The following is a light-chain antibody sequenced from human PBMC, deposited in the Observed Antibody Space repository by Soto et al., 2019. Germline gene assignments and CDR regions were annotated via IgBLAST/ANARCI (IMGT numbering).Light chain of an antibody. J-gene: IGKJ1*01. CDR3: QHYGNSPQT. CDR1: QSVSSY. Sequence: EIVLTQSPATLSLSPGERATLSCRASQSVSSYLAWYQQKPGQAPRLLIYDASSRATGIPDRISGSASGADFTLTISRLEPEDFAVYYCQHYGNSPQTFGQGTKVDIK. V-gene: IGKV3-20*01. CDR2: DAS.